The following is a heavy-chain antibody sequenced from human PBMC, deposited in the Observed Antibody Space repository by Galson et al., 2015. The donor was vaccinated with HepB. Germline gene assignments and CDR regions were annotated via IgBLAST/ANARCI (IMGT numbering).Heavy chain of an antibody. J-gene: IGHJ6*02. V-gene: IGHV1-69*13. D-gene: IGHD3-3*01. Sequence: SVKVSCKASGGTFSSYAISWVRQAPGQGLEWMGGIIPIFGTANYAQKFQGRVTITADESTSTAYMELSSLRSEDTAVYYCARDLSYYDFWSGLGLYHYYGMDVWGQGTTVTVSS. CDR3: ARDLSYYDFWSGLGLYHYYGMDV. CDR2: IIPIFGTA. CDR1: GGTFSSYA.